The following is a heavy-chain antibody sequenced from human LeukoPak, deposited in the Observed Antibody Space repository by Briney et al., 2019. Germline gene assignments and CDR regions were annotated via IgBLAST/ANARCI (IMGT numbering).Heavy chain of an antibody. V-gene: IGHV4-39*01. CDR1: GGSISSNTYY. CDR2: IYYTGST. Sequence: PSETLSLTCTVSGGSISSNTYYWGWIRQPPGKGLEWIGSIYYTGSTYYNPSLKSRVTISIDTSKNQFSLKLSSVTAADTAVYYCASQSSLYYYGSGSYYRPFDPWGQGTLVTVSS. D-gene: IGHD3-10*01. CDR3: ASQSSLYYYGSGSYYRPFDP. J-gene: IGHJ5*02.